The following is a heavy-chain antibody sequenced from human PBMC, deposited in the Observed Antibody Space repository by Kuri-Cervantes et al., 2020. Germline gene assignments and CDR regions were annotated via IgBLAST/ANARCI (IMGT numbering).Heavy chain of an antibody. J-gene: IGHJ4*02. CDR1: GYTFTGYC. Sequence: ASVKVSCKASGYTFTGYCMHWVRQAPGQGLEWMGIINPSGGSTSYAQKFQGRVTMTRDTSTSTVYMELSSLRSEDTAVYYCAREAPGSYNFWSGFDRFRSTYYFDYWGQGTLVTVSS. CDR2: INPSGGST. CDR3: AREAPGSYNFWSGFDRFRSTYYFDY. D-gene: IGHD3-3*01. V-gene: IGHV1-46*01.